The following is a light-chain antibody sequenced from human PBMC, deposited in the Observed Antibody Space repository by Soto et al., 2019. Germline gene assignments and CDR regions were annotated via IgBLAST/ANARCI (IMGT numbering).Light chain of an antibody. J-gene: IGLJ1*01. V-gene: IGLV2-11*01. CDR1: SSDVGGYNY. CDR2: DVS. Sequence: QSALTQPRSVSGSPGQSVTISCTGTSSDVGGYNYVSWYQQHPGKAPKLMIYDVSKRPSGVPDRFSGSKSGNTASLTISGLRAEDEADYYCCSYTGSYTLYVFGTGTKFTVL. CDR3: CSYTGSYTLYV.